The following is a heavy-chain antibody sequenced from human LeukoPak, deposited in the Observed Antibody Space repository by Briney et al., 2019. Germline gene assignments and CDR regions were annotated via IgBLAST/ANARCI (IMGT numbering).Heavy chain of an antibody. CDR2: ISWNIGTI. D-gene: IGHD2-2*02. J-gene: IGHJ4*02. V-gene: IGHV3-9*01. CDR1: GFTFDEYA. Sequence: PGRSLRLSCAASGFTFDEYAMHCVRQAPGKGLEWVSSISWNIGTIAYADSVKGRFTVSRDNAKNSLYLQRGSLRAEDTALYYCAKTGCSSITCYTNCWGRGTLVTVSS. CDR3: AKTGCSSITCYTNC.